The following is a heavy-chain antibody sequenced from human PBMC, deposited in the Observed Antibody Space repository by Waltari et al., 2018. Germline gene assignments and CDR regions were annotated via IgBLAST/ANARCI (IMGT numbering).Heavy chain of an antibody. CDR1: GHSISSGYF. CDR2: IYHSGTT. V-gene: IGHV4-38-2*01. CDR3: ARLPADNYAFDI. Sequence: QVHLQESGPGLVRPSETLSLTCPVPGHSISSGYFWGWIRQPPGTGLEWLGSIYHSGTTYYNPSLESRVTILVDKSKNQFSLMLTSVTAADTAVYYCARLPADNYAFDIWGQGTMVTVSS. J-gene: IGHJ3*02. D-gene: IGHD2-2*01.